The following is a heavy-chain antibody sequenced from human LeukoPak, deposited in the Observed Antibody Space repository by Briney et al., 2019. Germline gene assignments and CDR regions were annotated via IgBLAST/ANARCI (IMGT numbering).Heavy chain of an antibody. CDR2: IIPIFGTA. CDR1: GGTFSSYA. J-gene: IGHJ4*02. V-gene: IGHV1-69*13. D-gene: IGHD3-22*01. CDR3: ARDSWVSSGSNYFDY. Sequence: ASVKVSCKASGGTFSSYAISWVRQAPGQGLEWMGGIIPIFGTANYAQKFQGRVTITADESTSTAYMELSSLRSEDTAVYYCARDSWVSSGSNYFDYWGQGTLVTVSS.